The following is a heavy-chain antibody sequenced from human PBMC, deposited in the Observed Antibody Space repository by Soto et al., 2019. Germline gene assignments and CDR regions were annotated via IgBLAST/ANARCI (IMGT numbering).Heavy chain of an antibody. CDR1: GFSLNLYE. J-gene: IGHJ4*02. CDR3: ARFGEGDSGDYPELDY. CDR2: ISNSGDTI. V-gene: IGHV3-48*03. D-gene: IGHD3-22*01. Sequence: SLRPSCAASGFSLNLYEMNWVRQAPWKGLEWVSYISNSGDTISYADSVRGRFTISRDNAENSLYLQMNSLRAEDTAVYYCARFGEGDSGDYPELDYWGPGTLVTVSS.